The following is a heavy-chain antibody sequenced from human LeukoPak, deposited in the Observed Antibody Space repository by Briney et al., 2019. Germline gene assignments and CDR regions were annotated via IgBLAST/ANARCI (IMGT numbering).Heavy chain of an antibody. J-gene: IGHJ4*02. CDR1: GLTFGDYA. Sequence: GGSLRLSCTASGLTFGDYAMSWVRQAPGKGLEWVGFIRSKAYGGTTEYAASVKGRFTISRDDSKSIAYLQMNSLETEDTAVYYCTGGGNSVWGQGTLVTVSS. D-gene: IGHD4-23*01. CDR2: IRSKAYGGTT. CDR3: TGGGNSV. V-gene: IGHV3-49*04.